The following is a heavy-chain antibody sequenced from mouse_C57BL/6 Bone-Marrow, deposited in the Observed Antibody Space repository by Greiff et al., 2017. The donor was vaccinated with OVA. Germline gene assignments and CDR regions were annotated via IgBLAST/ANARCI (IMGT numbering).Heavy chain of an antibody. D-gene: IGHD2-3*01. J-gene: IGHJ4*01. CDR1: GYTFTSYW. CDR3: ASYDGYYYLYAMDY. V-gene: IGHV1-7*01. CDR2: INPNSGDT. Sequence: VQLQESGAELVKPGASVKLSCKASGYTFTSYWMHWVKQRPGQGLEWIGYINPNSGDTKYNQKFKDKATLTADKSSSTAYMQLNSLTSEDSAAYYCASYDGYYYLYAMDYWGQGTAVTVSS.